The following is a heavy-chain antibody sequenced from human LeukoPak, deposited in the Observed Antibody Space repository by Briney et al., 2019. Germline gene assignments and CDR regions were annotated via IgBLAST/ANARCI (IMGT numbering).Heavy chain of an antibody. V-gene: IGHV3-53*04. J-gene: IGHJ5*02. CDR1: GLTVSSNY. CDR3: ARSTIRLGVIWFDP. CDR2: IYSGGST. Sequence: GGSLRLSCAASGLTVSSNYMSWVRQAPGKGLEWVSVIYSGGSTYYADSVKGRFTISRHNSKNTLYLQMNSLRAEDTAVYYCARSTIRLGVIWFDPWGQGTLVTVSS. D-gene: IGHD3-3*01.